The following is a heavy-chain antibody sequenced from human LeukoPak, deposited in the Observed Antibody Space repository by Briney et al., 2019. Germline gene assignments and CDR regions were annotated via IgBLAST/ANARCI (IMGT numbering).Heavy chain of an antibody. J-gene: IGHJ4*02. V-gene: IGHV3-48*04. CDR1: GFTFSSFS. Sequence: GGSLRLSCAASGFTFSSFSMNWARQAPGKGLEWISYITSSGTSTYYADSVKGRFAISRDNAKNSLYLQMNSLRAEDTAVYYCARVIGSYGDSAYWGQGTLVTVSS. CDR2: ITSSGTST. CDR3: ARVIGSYGDSAY. D-gene: IGHD4-17*01.